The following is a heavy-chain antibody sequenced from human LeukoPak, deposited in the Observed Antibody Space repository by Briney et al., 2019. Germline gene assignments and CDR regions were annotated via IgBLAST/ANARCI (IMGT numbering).Heavy chain of an antibody. V-gene: IGHV4-38-2*02. Sequence: SETLSLTCAVSRYSISSGYYWGWIRQPPGKGLEWIGSVYHGGSTYYNPSLKSRVNIDVDTSRNQFSLSLSSVTAADTAVYSCAREITMVRGLPAGGDYWGEGILVPVSS. CDR3: AREITMVRGLPAGGDY. CDR2: VYHGGST. J-gene: IGHJ4*02. CDR1: RYSISSGYY. D-gene: IGHD3-10*01.